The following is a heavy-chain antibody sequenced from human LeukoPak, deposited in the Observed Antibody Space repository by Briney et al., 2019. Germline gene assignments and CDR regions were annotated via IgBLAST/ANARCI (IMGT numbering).Heavy chain of an antibody. J-gene: IGHJ4*02. CDR2: INPNSGGT. Sequence: GASVKVSCKASGYTFTGYYMHRVRQAPGQGLEWMGWINPNSGGTNYAQKFQGRVTMTRDTSISTAYMELSRLRSDDTAVYYCARGRSSSWCARYDYWGQGTLVTVSS. CDR1: GYTFTGYY. D-gene: IGHD6-13*01. CDR3: ARGRSSSWCARYDY. V-gene: IGHV1-2*02.